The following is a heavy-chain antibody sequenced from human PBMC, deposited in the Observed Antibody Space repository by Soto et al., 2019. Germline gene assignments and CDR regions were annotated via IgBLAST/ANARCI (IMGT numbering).Heavy chain of an antibody. CDR2: ISYGGSNK. Sequence: QVQLVESGGGVVQPGRSLRLSCAASGFTFSSYGMHWVRQAPGKGLEWVAVISYGGSNKYYADSVKGRFTISRDNSKNTLYLQMNNRRTEDTAVYYCAKDNCISTSCYRLNNWFDPWGQGTLVTVSS. J-gene: IGHJ5*02. V-gene: IGHV3-30*18. D-gene: IGHD2-2*01. CDR3: AKDNCISTSCYRLNNWFDP. CDR1: GFTFSSYG.